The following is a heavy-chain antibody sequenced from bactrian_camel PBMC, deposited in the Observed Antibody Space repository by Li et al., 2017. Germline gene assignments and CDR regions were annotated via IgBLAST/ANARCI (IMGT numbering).Heavy chain of an antibody. CDR3: AADDGYCGANATPGFNM. V-gene: IGHV3S53*01. Sequence: LVESGGGSVQPGGSLRLSCAASGHTDSSMCMGWFRQGADKEREGVASIDHDGSTTYADAVKGRFTISEDIDAHILYLQMDNLTLEDTAMYYCAADDGYCGANATPGFNMWVQGTQVTVS. CDR1: GHTDSSMC. J-gene: IGHJ4*01. CDR2: IDHDGST. D-gene: IGHD2*01.